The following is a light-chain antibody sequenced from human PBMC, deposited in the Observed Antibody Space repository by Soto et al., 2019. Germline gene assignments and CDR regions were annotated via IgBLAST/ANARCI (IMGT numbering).Light chain of an antibody. CDR2: MNS. CDR1: SSNIVTNH. V-gene: IGLV1-47*01. CDR3: SAWDESLSGWV. J-gene: IGLJ3*02. Sequence: QSVLTQPPSASGTPGQRVTISCSGSSSNIVTNHVYWYQHLPGTAPKLLIYMNSLRPSGVPDRFSGSKSGTSAALAIIGIRSADEAAYYCSAWDESLSGWVFGGGTKVTVL.